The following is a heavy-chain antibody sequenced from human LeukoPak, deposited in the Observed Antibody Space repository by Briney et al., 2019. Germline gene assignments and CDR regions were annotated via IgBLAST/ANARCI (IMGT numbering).Heavy chain of an antibody. D-gene: IGHD3-10*01. CDR1: GFTFDDYA. J-gene: IGHJ4*02. V-gene: IGHV3-43D*03. Sequence: SGGSLRRSCAASGFTFDDYAMHWVRQAPGKGLEWVSLISWDGGSTYYADSVKGRFTISRDNAKDSLYLQMHSLRAEDTAVYYCARGVIWFGEFATTYYLDYWGQGTLVTVSS. CDR2: ISWDGGST. CDR3: ARGVIWFGEFATTYYLDY.